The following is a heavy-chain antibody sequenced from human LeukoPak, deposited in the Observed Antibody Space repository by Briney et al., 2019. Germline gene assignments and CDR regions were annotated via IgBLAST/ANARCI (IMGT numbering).Heavy chain of an antibody. CDR1: GGSISSYY. D-gene: IGHD3-3*02. Sequence: SETLSLTCTVSGGSISSYYWSWIRQPPGKGLEWIGYIYYSGSTNYNPSLKSRVTISVDTSKNQFSLKLSPVTAADTAVYYCARGIAIFGGSDAFDIWGQGTMVTVSS. CDR2: IYYSGST. V-gene: IGHV4-59*01. J-gene: IGHJ3*02. CDR3: ARGIAIFGGSDAFDI.